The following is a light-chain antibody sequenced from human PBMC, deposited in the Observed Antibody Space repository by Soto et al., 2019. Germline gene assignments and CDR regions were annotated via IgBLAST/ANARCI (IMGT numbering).Light chain of an antibody. Sequence: EIVMTQSPATLSASPGERATLSCRASQSVSSNLAWYQQKPGQAPRLLIYDASDRATGVPARFSGSGSGTEFTLTISSLQPDDFATYYCQQYNSFGQGTKVDI. V-gene: IGKV3D-15*01. CDR1: QSVSSN. CDR2: DAS. J-gene: IGKJ1*01. CDR3: QQYNS.